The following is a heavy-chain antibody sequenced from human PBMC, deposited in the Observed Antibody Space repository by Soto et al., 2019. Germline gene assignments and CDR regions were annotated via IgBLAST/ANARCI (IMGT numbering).Heavy chain of an antibody. CDR3: ARYSSSPSGGTDDAFDI. J-gene: IGHJ3*02. CDR2: IYYSGST. CDR1: GGSISSGGYY. Sequence: SETLSLTGTVSGGSISSGGYYGSWILQHPGKGLEWIGYIYYSGSTYYNPSLKSRVTISVDTSKNQFSMKLSSVTAADTAVYYCARYSSSPSGGTDDAFDICGQGTMVTVSS. D-gene: IGHD6-6*01. V-gene: IGHV4-31*03.